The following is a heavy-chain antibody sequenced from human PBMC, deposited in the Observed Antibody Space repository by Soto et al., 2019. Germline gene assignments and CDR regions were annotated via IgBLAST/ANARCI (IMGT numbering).Heavy chain of an antibody. CDR1: GGSISSSNW. D-gene: IGHD2-2*01. CDR2: IYHSGTT. V-gene: IGHV4-4*02. J-gene: IGHJ4*02. CDR3: ARVRDSSTSCYVGY. Sequence: SETLSLTCAVSGGSISSSNWWSWVRQPPGKGLEWIGEIYHSGTTNYNPSLKSRVTISVDKSKNQFSLKLSSVTAADTAVYYCARVRDSSTSCYVGYWGQGTLVTVSS.